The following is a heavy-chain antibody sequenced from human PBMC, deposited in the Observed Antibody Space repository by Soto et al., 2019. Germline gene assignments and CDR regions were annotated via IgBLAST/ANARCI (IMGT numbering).Heavy chain of an antibody. D-gene: IGHD3-22*01. CDR3: ARDLSSGYFRPVDAFDI. CDR1: GFTFSSYA. V-gene: IGHV3-30-3*01. J-gene: IGHJ3*02. CDR2: ISYDGSNK. Sequence: QVQLVESGGGVVQPGRSLRLSCAASGFTFSSYAMHWVHQAPGKGLEWVAVISYDGSNKYYADSVKGRFTISRDNSKNTLYLQMNSLRAEDTAVYYCARDLSSGYFRPVDAFDIWGQGTMVTVSS.